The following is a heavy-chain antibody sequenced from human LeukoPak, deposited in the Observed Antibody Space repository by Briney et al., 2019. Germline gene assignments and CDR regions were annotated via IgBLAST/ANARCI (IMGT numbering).Heavy chain of an antibody. Sequence: GGALRLSCAASGFTFSSYAMHWVRQAPGKGVEYGSAISIHGRDTYYAISVKGRFTISRDNSKNTLYLQMCSLRAEYMALYYCARVLRDASGYYDYWGQGTLVTVSS. CDR3: ARVLRDASGYYDY. D-gene: IGHD3-22*01. V-gene: IGHV3-64*01. CDR2: ISIHGRDT. J-gene: IGHJ4*02. CDR1: GFTFSSYA.